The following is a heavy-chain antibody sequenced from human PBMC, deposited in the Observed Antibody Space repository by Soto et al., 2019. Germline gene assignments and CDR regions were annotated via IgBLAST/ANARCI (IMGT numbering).Heavy chain of an antibody. CDR3: ARGPSGDKVDY. D-gene: IGHD7-27*01. J-gene: IGHJ4*02. Sequence: QVQLQESGPGLVKPSQTLSLTCTVSGGSISSGGYSWSWIRQSPGKGLEWIGHIYDAGSTYNTYHNPSLNSRLTISIDMSKNQFSLNLSSVTAADTAVYYCARGPSGDKVDYWGQGTLVTVSS. CDR2: IYDAGSTYNT. V-gene: IGHV4-30-4*01. CDR1: GGSISSGGYS.